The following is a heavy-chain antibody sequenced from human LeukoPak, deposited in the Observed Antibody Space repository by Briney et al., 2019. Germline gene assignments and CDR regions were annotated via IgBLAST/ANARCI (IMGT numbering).Heavy chain of an antibody. CDR3: AKGKTSGWDQDAFDI. V-gene: IGHV3-23*01. D-gene: IGHD6-19*01. J-gene: IGHJ3*02. Sequence: GASLRLSCAAAGFTFSSYAMSWVRQAPGKGLEWVSRIIATGGSTYYADSVKGRFAISRDNFKNTLYLQLNSLRVEDTAVYYCAKGKTSGWDQDAFDIWGQGTMVTVSS. CDR2: IIATGGST. CDR1: GFTFSSYA.